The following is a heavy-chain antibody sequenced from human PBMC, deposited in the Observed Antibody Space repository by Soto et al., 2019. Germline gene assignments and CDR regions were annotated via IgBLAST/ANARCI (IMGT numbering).Heavy chain of an antibody. CDR3: ARDPGWGGNSYGLTDY. CDR2: IIPIFGTA. V-gene: IGHV1-69*19. CDR1: GGTFSSYA. Sequence: QVQLVQSGAEVKKPGSSVKVSCKASGGTFSSYAISWVRQAPGQGLEWMGGIIPIFGTANYAQKFQGRLTITADEATSTADMELGSMRSENTAVYYCARDPGWGGNSYGLTDYWGEGTLVTVSS. J-gene: IGHJ4*02. D-gene: IGHD5-18*01.